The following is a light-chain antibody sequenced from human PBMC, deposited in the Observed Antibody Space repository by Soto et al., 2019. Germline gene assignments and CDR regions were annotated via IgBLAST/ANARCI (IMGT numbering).Light chain of an antibody. Sequence: DIPMTQSPSSLSASVGDRVTITCRASQSISNYLSWYQQKPGEAPKVLIYGASSLQSGVPSRFSGSGAETDFTLTISRLQPEDFATYYCQQSDSTPCTFGQGTKVEIK. V-gene: IGKV1-39*01. CDR1: QSISNY. J-gene: IGKJ1*01. CDR3: QQSDSTPCT. CDR2: GAS.